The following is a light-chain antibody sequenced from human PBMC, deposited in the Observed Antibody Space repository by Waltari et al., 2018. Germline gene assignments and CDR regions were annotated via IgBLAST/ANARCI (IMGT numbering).Light chain of an antibody. J-gene: IGKJ2*01. V-gene: IGKV3-20*01. CDR1: QSVSSSY. CDR2: GAS. CDR3: QHFGSSLPYT. Sequence: EIVLTQSPGTLSLSQGERATLSCRASQSVSSSYLAWCQQKPGQAPRLLIYGASSRASGIPDRFSGSGSGTDFTLTISRLEPEDFAVYYCQHFGSSLPYTFGQGTKLEIK.